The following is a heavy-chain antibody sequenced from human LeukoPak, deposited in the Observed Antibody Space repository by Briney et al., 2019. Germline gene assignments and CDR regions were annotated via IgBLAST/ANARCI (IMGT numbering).Heavy chain of an antibody. CDR1: GFTFSSYG. V-gene: IGHV3-23*01. J-gene: IGHJ4*02. D-gene: IGHD3-22*01. CDR3: AKEPAASSGYYYFDY. Sequence: GGTLRLSCAASGFTFSSYGMSWVRQAPGKGLEWVSAISGSGGSTYYADSVKGRFTISRDNSKNTLYLQMNSLRAEDTAVYYCAKEPAASSGYYYFDYWGQGTLVTVSS. CDR2: ISGSGGST.